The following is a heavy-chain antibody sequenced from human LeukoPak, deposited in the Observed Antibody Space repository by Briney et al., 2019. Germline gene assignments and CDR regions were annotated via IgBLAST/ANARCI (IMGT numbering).Heavy chain of an antibody. V-gene: IGHV1-8*01. D-gene: IGHD3-10*01. CDR2: MNPNSGNT. J-gene: IGHJ5*02. CDR1: GYTFTSYD. CDR3: ARRGYYGSGRRVFDP. Sequence: ASVKVSCKASGYTFTSYDINWVRQATGQGLEWMGWMNPNSGNTGYAQKFQGRVTMTRNTSISTAYMELSSLRSEVTAVYYCARRGYYGSGRRVFDPWGQGTLVTVSS.